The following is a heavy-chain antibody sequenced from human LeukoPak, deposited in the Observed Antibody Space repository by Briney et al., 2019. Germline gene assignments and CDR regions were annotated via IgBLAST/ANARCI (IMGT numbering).Heavy chain of an antibody. J-gene: IGHJ6*02. V-gene: IGHV3-21*01. CDR3: ARATDYGDCFSVMDL. D-gene: IGHD4-17*01. Sequence: GGSLRLSCATSVFTFSSDSMNWIRQPPGKGLEWVSSIYSGTSYMYFAGSLKGRFTISIHKAKSSLYMQMNSLRAEDTAVYYCARATDYGDCFSVMDLWGQGTTVTVSS. CDR2: IYSGTSYM. CDR1: VFTFSSDS.